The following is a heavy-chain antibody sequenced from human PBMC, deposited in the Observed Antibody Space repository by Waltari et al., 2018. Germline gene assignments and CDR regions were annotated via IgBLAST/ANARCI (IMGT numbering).Heavy chain of an antibody. Sequence: QVQLVQSGAEVKKPGASVKVSCNASGYTFTSYAMHWVRQAPGQRLEWMGWINAGNGNTKYSQKFQGRVTITRDTSASTAYMELSSLRSEDTAVYYCAGVEAAGPEYYFDYWGQGTLVTVSS. J-gene: IGHJ4*02. CDR3: AGVEAAGPEYYFDY. CDR2: INAGNGNT. V-gene: IGHV1-3*01. CDR1: GYTFTSYA. D-gene: IGHD6-13*01.